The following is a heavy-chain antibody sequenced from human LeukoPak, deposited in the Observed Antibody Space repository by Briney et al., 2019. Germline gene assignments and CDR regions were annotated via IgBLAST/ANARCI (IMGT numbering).Heavy chain of an antibody. CDR1: GFTFSSYG. V-gene: IGHV3-7*01. CDR3: LRENHDSGWSFDY. J-gene: IGHJ4*02. CDR2: INQGGSEK. D-gene: IGHD3-22*01. Sequence: GGSLRLSCSAPGFTFSSYGTNWVRQAPGKGLEWVANINQGGSEKYYVDSVKGRFTISRDNAKNSLYLEMNSLRAEDTAVYYCLRENHDSGWSFDYWGQGTLVTVSS.